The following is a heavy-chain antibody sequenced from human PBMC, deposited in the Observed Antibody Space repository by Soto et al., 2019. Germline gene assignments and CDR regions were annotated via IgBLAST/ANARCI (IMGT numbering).Heavy chain of an antibody. CDR3: ARGNGLPTAPFDP. D-gene: IGHD3-16*01. CDR2: IYYSGST. Sequence: SETLSLTCTVSGGSISSYYWSWIRQPPGKGLEWIGYIYYSGSTNYNPSLKSRVTISVDTSKNRFSLKLSPVTAPDTAVYYCARGNGLPTAPFDPWGQGTLVTVSS. CDR1: GGSISSYY. V-gene: IGHV4-59*08. J-gene: IGHJ5*02.